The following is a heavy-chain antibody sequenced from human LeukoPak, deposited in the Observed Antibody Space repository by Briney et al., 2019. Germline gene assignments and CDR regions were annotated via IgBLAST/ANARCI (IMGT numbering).Heavy chain of an antibody. V-gene: IGHV4-59*01. CDR2: IYYSGST. D-gene: IGHD2-21*02. Sequence: SETLSLTCTVSGGSISSYYWSWIRQPPGKGLEWIGYIYYSGSTNYNPSLKSRVTISVDTSKNQFSLKLSSVTAADTAVYYCARTVAYCGGDCYPSRYYYYYMDVWGKGTTVTVSS. CDR3: ARTVAYCGGDCYPSRYYYYYMDV. J-gene: IGHJ6*03. CDR1: GGSISSYY.